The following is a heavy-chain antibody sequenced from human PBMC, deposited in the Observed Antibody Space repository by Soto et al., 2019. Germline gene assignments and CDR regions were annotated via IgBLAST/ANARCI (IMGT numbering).Heavy chain of an antibody. Sequence: QVQLVQSGAEVKKPESSVKVSCKAPGGTFSTYAISWVRQAPGQGLEWMGGIIPMFGTANYAQRFQDRVTITADESKNNVHMELSSLRSEDTAVYFCASGIQLWLRRINNGYSGWGQGTLVTVSS. J-gene: IGHJ4*02. CDR1: GGTFSTYA. CDR2: IIPMFGTA. D-gene: IGHD5-18*01. V-gene: IGHV1-69*12. CDR3: ASGIQLWLRRINNGYSG.